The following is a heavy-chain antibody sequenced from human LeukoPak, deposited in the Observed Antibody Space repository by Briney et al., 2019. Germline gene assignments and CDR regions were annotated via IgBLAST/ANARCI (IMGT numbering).Heavy chain of an antibody. D-gene: IGHD5-18*01. CDR3: ARDLGDIGYSYGFDY. Sequence: ASVKVSCKASGYTFTSYYMHWVRQAPGQGLEWMGIINPTGGSTRYAQRFQGRVTVTRDTSTSTVYMERSSLRSEDTAVYYCARDLGDIGYSYGFDYWGQGTLVTVSS. CDR2: INPTGGST. J-gene: IGHJ4*02. CDR1: GYTFTSYY. V-gene: IGHV1-46*01.